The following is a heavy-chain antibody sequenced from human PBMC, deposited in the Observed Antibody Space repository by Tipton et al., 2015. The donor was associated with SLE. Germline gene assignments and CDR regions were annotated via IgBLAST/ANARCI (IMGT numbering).Heavy chain of an antibody. CDR3: ARVASRNAIDS. CDR2: IYSSGST. V-gene: IGHV4-59*12. CDR1: GGSINNYY. Sequence: TLSLTCTVSGGSINNYYWSWIRQSPGKGPEWIGYIYSSGSTSSNPSLRSRFTISLDTSRNQFSLRVNSVTAADTAMYYCARVASRNAIDSWGQGTPVTVSS. D-gene: IGHD1-1*01. J-gene: IGHJ4*02.